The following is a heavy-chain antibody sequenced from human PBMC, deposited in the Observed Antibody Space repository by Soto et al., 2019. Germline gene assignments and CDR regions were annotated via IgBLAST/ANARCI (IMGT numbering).Heavy chain of an antibody. D-gene: IGHD2-8*01. Sequence: LRLSCAASGFTFSSSAMNWVRQAPGKGLEWVSVITGSGGSTKYADSVKGRFTISRDNSKNTLYLQMNSLRAEDTAVYYCAKKYCSNDVCHTFGPGLFEYWGKGTLVTGSA. CDR3: AKKYCSNDVCHTFGPGLFEY. CDR1: GFTFSSSA. V-gene: IGHV3-23*01. J-gene: IGHJ4*02. CDR2: ITGSGGST.